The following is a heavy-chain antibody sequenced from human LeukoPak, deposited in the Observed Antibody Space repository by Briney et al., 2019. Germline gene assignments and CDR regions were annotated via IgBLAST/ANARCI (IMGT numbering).Heavy chain of an antibody. CDR2: ISAYNGNT. CDR1: GYTFTSCN. CDR3: ACQLNEAAGAGDFDY. D-gene: IGHD6-13*01. V-gene: IGHV1-18*01. Sequence: ASVKVSCKASGYTFTSCNINWVRQAPGQGLEWMGWISAYNGNTNYAQNLQSRVTMTTDTSTSTAYMELRSLRSDDTAVYYCACQLNEAAGAGDFDYWGQGTLVTVSS. J-gene: IGHJ4*02.